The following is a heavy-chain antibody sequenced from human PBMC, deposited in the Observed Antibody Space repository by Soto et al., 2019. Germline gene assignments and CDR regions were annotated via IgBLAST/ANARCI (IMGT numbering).Heavy chain of an antibody. CDR1: GGSISSGGYY. J-gene: IGHJ4*02. Sequence: PSETLSLTCTVSGGSISSGGYYWSWIRQHPGKGLEWIGYIYYSGSTYYNPSLKSRVTISVDTSKNQFSLKLSSVTAADTAVYYCARVGCSGGSCYKETSPFDYRGQRTPVTVSS. CDR2: IYYSGST. CDR3: ARVGCSGGSCYKETSPFDY. V-gene: IGHV4-31*03. D-gene: IGHD2-15*01.